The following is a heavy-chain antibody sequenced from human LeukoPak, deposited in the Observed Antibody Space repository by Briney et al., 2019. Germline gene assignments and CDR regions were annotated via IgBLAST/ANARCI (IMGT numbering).Heavy chain of an antibody. CDR1: GYTFTGYY. CDR2: INPNSGGT. Sequence: GASVKVSCKASGYTFTGYYMHWVRQAPGQGLEWMGWINPNSGGTNYAQKFQGRVTMTRDTSISTAYMELSRLRSDDTAVYYCARPSYDSSGYYYIAITDDAFDIWGQGTMVTVSS. V-gene: IGHV1-2*02. D-gene: IGHD3-22*01. CDR3: ARPSYDSSGYYYIAITDDAFDI. J-gene: IGHJ3*02.